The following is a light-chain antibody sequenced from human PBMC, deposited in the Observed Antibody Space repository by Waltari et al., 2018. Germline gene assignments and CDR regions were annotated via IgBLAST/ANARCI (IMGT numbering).Light chain of an antibody. Sequence: DIVMTQSPLSLPVTPGEPASISCRSSQSLLNSNGNNYLDWYLQRPGQSPQLLIYLGSNRASGVPDRVSGSGSGTDFTLKISSVEAEGVGVYYCMQAAQTPLTFGQGTKVEIK. CDR3: MQAAQTPLT. CDR1: QSLLNSNGNNY. CDR2: LGS. J-gene: IGKJ1*01. V-gene: IGKV2-28*01.